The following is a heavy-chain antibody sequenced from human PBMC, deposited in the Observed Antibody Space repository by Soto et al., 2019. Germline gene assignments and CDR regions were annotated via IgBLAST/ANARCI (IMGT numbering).Heavy chain of an antibody. CDR2: IIPILGKA. Sequence: QVQLVQSGAVVKKPGSSVKVSCKASGGTFSSYTISWVRQAPGQGLEWMGRIIPILGKANYAQKFQGRVTITADKSTSTAYMELSSLGSEDKDVYYCAVPSPSSGSDTQDYWGQGTLVTVSS. CDR3: AVPSPSSGSDTQDY. J-gene: IGHJ4*02. V-gene: IGHV1-69*02. CDR1: GGTFSSYT. D-gene: IGHD5-12*01.